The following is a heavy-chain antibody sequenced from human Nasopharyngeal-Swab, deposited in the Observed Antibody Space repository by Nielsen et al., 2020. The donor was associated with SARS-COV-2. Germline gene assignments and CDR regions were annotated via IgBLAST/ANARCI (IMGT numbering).Heavy chain of an antibody. CDR2: ISYDGSNK. V-gene: IGHV3-30*14. J-gene: IGHJ3*02. CDR1: GFTFSSYA. D-gene: IGHD4-23*01. Sequence: GGSLRLSCAASGFTFSSYAMHWVRQAPGKGLEWVAVISYDGSNKYYADSVKGRFTISRDNSKNTLYLQMNSLRAEDTAVYYCARDSPPSVFTVAPGGAFDIWGQGTMVTVSS. CDR3: ARDSPPSVFTVAPGGAFDI.